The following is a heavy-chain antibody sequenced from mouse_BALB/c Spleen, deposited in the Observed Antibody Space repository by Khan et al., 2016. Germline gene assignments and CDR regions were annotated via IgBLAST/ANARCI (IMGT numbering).Heavy chain of an antibody. CDR1: GYRFSSYW. CDR3: AREAALLENAVGY. D-gene: IGHD2-10*01. V-gene: IGHV1-9*01. Sequence: QVQLQQSGAELMKPGASVKISCKATGYRFSSYWIEWVKQRPGHGLEWIGEILPGTGSTNYNEKFKGKATFTADTSSNTAYMQHSSLTAEDSAVYSCAREAALLENAVGYWGQVTAATVSS. CDR2: ILPGTGST. J-gene: IGHJ4*01.